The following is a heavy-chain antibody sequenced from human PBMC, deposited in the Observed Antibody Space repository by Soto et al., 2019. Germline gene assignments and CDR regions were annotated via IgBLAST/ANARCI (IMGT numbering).Heavy chain of an antibody. J-gene: IGHJ4*02. D-gene: IGHD6-19*01. CDR3: ATGSGWYSPDY. CDR2: IDNDGSSR. Sequence: EVQLVESGGGLVQPGGSLRLSCAASGFTFSSNWIHWAPKGPGKGLVWVSRIDNDGSSRDYADSVKGRFTISRDNAKNTLYLEMSSLRAEDTAVYYCATGSGWYSPDYWGQGTLVTVSS. V-gene: IGHV3-74*01. CDR1: GFTFSSNW.